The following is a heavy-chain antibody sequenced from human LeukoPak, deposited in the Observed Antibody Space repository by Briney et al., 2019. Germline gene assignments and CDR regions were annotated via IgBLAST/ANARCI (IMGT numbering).Heavy chain of an antibody. Sequence: GGSLRLSCAASGFTFSSYEMHWVRQAPGKGLEWIADISSSGTTIYYADSVKGRFTISRDNAKNTLYLQMNSLRAEDTAVYYCARDPGSSSHDWYFDLWGRGTLVTVSS. CDR2: ISSSGTTI. V-gene: IGHV3-48*03. CDR3: ARDPGSSSHDWYFDL. D-gene: IGHD1-26*01. CDR1: GFTFSSYE. J-gene: IGHJ2*01.